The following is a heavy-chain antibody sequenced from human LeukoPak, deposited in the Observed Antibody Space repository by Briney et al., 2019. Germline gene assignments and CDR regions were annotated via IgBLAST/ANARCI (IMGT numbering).Heavy chain of an antibody. CDR2: VWYDGSNK. J-gene: IGHJ4*02. CDR1: GFTFNNHG. Sequence: GGSLRLSCAASGFTFNNHGMHWVRQAPGKGLEWVAVVWYDGSNKYYADSVKGRFTISRDNSKNTLYLQMNSLRAEDTAVYYCAKRSDDYFDYWGQGTLVTVSS. CDR3: AKRSDDYFDY. V-gene: IGHV3-30*02.